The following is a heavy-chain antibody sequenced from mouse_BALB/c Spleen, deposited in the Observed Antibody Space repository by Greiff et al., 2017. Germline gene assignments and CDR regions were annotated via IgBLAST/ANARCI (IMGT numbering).Heavy chain of an antibody. Sequence: EVKVVESGGGLVQPGGSRKLSCAASGFTFSSFGMHWVRQAPEKGLEWVAYISSGSSTIYYADTVKGRFTISRDNPKNTLFLQMTSLRSEDTAMYYCARTYPYAMDYWGQGTSVTVSS. J-gene: IGHJ4*01. D-gene: IGHD5-1*01. CDR1: GFTFSSFG. V-gene: IGHV5-17*02. CDR3: ARTYPYAMDY. CDR2: ISSGSSTI.